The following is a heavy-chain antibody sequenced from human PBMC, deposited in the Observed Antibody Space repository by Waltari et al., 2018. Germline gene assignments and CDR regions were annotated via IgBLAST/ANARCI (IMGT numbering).Heavy chain of an antibody. CDR2: MYYSGST. CDR3: ARGFHGNLY. Sequence: QVQLQESGPGLVKPSETLSLTCTVSGGSISSYYWSWIRQPPGKGLEWIGYMYYSGSTNANPSLMSRVNISVDTSTNPYSLKLSSVTAADTAVYYCARGFHGNLYWGPGTPVTVSS. J-gene: IGHJ4*02. V-gene: IGHV4-59*01. D-gene: IGHD3-3*01. CDR1: GGSISSYY.